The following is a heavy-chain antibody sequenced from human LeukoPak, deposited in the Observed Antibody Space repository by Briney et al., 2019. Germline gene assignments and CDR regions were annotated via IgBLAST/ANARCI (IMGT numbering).Heavy chain of an antibody. V-gene: IGHV3-33*01. D-gene: IGHD3-10*01. Sequence: GGSLRLSCVASGFTFSSYGMHWVRQAPGKGLEWVADIWCDGSRQEYADSVKGRFTISRDSSDNTLHLQMNSLRVEDTALYYCARDGFLFRGPHPSNWLDPWGQGTLVTVSP. J-gene: IGHJ5*02. CDR1: GFTFSSYG. CDR2: IWCDGSRQ. CDR3: ARDGFLFRGPHPSNWLDP.